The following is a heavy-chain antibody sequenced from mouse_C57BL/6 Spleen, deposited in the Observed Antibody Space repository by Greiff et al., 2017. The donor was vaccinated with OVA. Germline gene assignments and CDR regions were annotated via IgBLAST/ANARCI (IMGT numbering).Heavy chain of an antibody. D-gene: IGHD2-4*01. V-gene: IGHV1-82*01. CDR3: ARDQKDYDYDESYYFDY. Sequence: QVQLQQSGPELVKPGASVKISCKASGYAFSSSWMNWVKQRPGKGLEWIGRIYPGDGDTNYNGKFKGKSTLTADKSSSTAYMQLSSLTSEDSAVYFCARDQKDYDYDESYYFDYWGQGTTLTVSS. J-gene: IGHJ2*01. CDR2: IYPGDGDT. CDR1: GYAFSSSW.